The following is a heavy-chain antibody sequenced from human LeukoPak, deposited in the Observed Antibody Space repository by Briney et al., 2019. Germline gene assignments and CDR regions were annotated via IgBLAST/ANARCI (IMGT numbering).Heavy chain of an antibody. J-gene: IGHJ4*02. CDR1: GGSISSGNW. Sequence: KSSGTLSLTCAVSGGSISSGNWWSWVRQPPGKGLEWIGEIYHSGSTNYNPSLKSRVTISVDKSKNQFSLKLTSVTAADTAVYYCARGPHYCTHGVCYLYGIDYWGQGTLVTVSS. CDR3: ARGPHYCTHGVCYLYGIDY. D-gene: IGHD2-8*01. CDR2: IYHSGST. V-gene: IGHV4-4*02.